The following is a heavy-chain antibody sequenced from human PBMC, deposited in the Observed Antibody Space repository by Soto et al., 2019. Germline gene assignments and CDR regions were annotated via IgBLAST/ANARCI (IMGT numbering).Heavy chain of an antibody. V-gene: IGHV1-69*06. D-gene: IGHD1-26*01. CDR2: IIPIFGTA. CDR1: GGTFSSYA. CDR3: ARRKRYSGSSFDY. J-gene: IGHJ4*02. Sequence: QVQLVQSGAEVKKPGSSVKVSCKASGGTFSSYASSWVRQAPGQGLEWMGGIIPIFGTANYAQKFKGRVKITADKSTSTAYMELSSLRSEDTAVYYCARRKRYSGSSFDYWGQGTLVTVSS.